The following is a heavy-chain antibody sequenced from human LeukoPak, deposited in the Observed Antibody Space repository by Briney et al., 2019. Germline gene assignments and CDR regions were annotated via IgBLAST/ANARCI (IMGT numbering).Heavy chain of an antibody. CDR2: IIPIFGTA. V-gene: IGHV1-69*05. J-gene: IGHJ6*03. Sequence: GSSVKVSCKASGGTYSSYAISWVRQAPGQGLEWMGGIIPIFGTANYAQKFQGRVTITTDESTSTAYMELSSLRSQDTAVYYCARATYCSSTSCYLDYYYYMDGWGKGTTVTVS. CDR1: GGTYSSYA. D-gene: IGHD2-2*01. CDR3: ARATYCSSTSCYLDYYYYMDG.